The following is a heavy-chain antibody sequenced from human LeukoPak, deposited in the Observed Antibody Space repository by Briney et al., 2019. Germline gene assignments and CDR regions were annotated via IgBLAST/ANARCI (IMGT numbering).Heavy chain of an antibody. CDR2: IKQDGSEK. J-gene: IGHJ6*02. V-gene: IGHV3-7*01. CDR1: GFTFSNYW. Sequence: GGSLRLSCAASGFTFSNYWMNWVRQAPGKGLECVANIKQDGSEKYYVDSVKGRFTISRDNAKNSLYLQVNSLRAEDTAVYYCTRGRGMDVWGQGTTVTVFS. CDR3: TRGRGMDV.